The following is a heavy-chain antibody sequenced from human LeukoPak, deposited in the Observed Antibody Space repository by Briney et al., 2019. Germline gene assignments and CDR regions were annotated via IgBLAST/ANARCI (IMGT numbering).Heavy chain of an antibody. J-gene: IGHJ3*02. D-gene: IGHD5-12*01. CDR2: IYPGDSET. CDR1: GYSFTSYW. CDR3: ARPAVATAVDAFDS. V-gene: IGHV5-51*01. Sequence: GESLKISCKGSGYSFTSYWNGGVRPMPGKGLEWMGIIYPGDSETRYSPSFQGQVTISADKSISPAYLQWSRLEASDTAIYYRARPAVATAVDAFDSWGQGTMVTVSS.